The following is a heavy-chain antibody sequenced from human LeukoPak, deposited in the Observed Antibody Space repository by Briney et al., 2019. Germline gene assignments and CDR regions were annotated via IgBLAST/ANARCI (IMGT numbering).Heavy chain of an antibody. CDR2: IIPIFGTA. CDR3: AASPTSGGYCSGGSCLMSYYGMDV. V-gene: IGHV1-69*13. J-gene: IGHJ6*02. Sequence: ASVKVSCKASGGTFSSYAISWERQAPGQGLEWMGGIIPIFGTANYAQKFQGRVTITADESTSTAYMELSSLRSEDTAVYYCAASPTSGGYCSGGSCLMSYYGMDVWGQGTTVTVSS. D-gene: IGHD2-15*01. CDR1: GGTFSSYA.